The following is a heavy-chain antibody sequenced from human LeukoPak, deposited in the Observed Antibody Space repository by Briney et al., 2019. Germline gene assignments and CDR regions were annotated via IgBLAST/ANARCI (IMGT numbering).Heavy chain of an antibody. V-gene: IGHV6-1*01. CDR3: ARDLKYSSSFYYYYYMDV. CDR1: GDSVSSNSAA. D-gene: IGHD6-6*01. J-gene: IGHJ6*03. Sequence: SQTLSLTCAISGDSVSSNSAAWNWIRQSPSRGLEWLGRTYYRSKWYNDYAVSVKSRITINPDTSKNQFSLQLNSVTPEDTAVYYCARDLKYSSSFYYYYYMDVWGKGTTVTVSS. CDR2: TYYRSKWYN.